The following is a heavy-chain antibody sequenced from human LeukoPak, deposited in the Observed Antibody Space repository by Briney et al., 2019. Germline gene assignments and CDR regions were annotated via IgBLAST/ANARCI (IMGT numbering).Heavy chain of an antibody. J-gene: IGHJ2*01. D-gene: IGHD4-23*01. V-gene: IGHV4-31*03. CDR2: IYYSGTT. Sequence: SETLSLTCTVSGGSISSGASYWSWIRQHSGKGLEWVGHIYYSGTTYYNLSLKSRVTISVDTSENQFSLTLTSVTAADTAVYYCARVPNSNYWYFDLWGRGTLVTVSS. CDR3: ARVPNSNYWYFDL. CDR1: GGSISSGASY.